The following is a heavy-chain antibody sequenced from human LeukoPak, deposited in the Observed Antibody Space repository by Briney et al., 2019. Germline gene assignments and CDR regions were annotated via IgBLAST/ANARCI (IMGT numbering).Heavy chain of an antibody. V-gene: IGHV3-43D*04. J-gene: IGHJ4*02. CDR1: GFTFDDYA. CDR3: AKGRDGYSLDY. CDR2: ISWGGGST. Sequence: GGSLRLSCAASGFTFDDYAMHWVRQAPGKGLEWVSLISWGGGSTYYAGSVKGRFTISRDNSKNTLYLQMNSLRAEDTAVYYCAKGRDGYSLDYWGQGTLVTVSS. D-gene: IGHD5-24*01.